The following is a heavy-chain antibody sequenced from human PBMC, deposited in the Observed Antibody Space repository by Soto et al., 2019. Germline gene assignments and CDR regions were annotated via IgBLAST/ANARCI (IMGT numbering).Heavy chain of an antibody. D-gene: IGHD2-2*01. Sequence: QVPLVQSGAEVKKPGASVKVSCKASGYTFTSYGISWVRQAPGQGLEWMGWISAYNGNTNYAQKLQGRVTMTTDTSTSTAYMELRSLRSDDTAVYYCAREEGVPAADFYYYYYGMDVWGQGTTVTVSS. CDR2: ISAYNGNT. J-gene: IGHJ6*02. V-gene: IGHV1-18*01. CDR1: GYTFTSYG. CDR3: AREEGVPAADFYYYYYGMDV.